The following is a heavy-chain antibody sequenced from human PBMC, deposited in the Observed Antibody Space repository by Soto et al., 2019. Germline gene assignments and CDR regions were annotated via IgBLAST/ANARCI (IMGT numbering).Heavy chain of an antibody. CDR3: ARERRYGAFDT. Sequence: PSETLSLTCTVSGGSISSYYWSWIRQPPGKGLEWIGYIYYSGSTNYNPSLKSRVTISVDTSKNQFSLKLSSVTAADTAVYYCARERRYGAFDTWGQGTMVTVSS. V-gene: IGHV4-59*01. J-gene: IGHJ3*02. CDR1: GGSISSYY. D-gene: IGHD1-1*01. CDR2: IYYSGST.